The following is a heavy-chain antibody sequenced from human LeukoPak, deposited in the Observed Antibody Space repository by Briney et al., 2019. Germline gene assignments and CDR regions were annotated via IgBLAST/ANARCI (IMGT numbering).Heavy chain of an antibody. J-gene: IGHJ5*02. CDR3: ARVGCSGGSCYSVDDNWFDP. D-gene: IGHD2-15*01. Sequence: SETLSLTCTVSGGSISSYYWSWIRQPAGKGLEWIGRIYTSGSTNYNPSLKSRVTMSVDTSKNQFSLKLSSVTAADTAVYYCARVGCSGGSCYSVDDNWFDPWGQGTLVTVSS. V-gene: IGHV4-4*07. CDR1: GGSISSYY. CDR2: IYTSGST.